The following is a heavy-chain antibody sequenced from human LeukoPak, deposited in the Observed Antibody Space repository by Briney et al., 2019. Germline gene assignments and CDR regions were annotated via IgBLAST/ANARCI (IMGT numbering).Heavy chain of an antibody. V-gene: IGHV1-69*04. CDR2: IIPMLDIT. D-gene: IGHD2-21*02. Sequence: ASVTVSCKASGGTFGSHAMSWVRQAPGQGLEWMGGIIPMLDITNYAQKFQGRVTISADKSTGTAYMQLSSLRSEDTAVYYCAILSDGAYCGGDCFYLDYWGQGTPVTVSS. J-gene: IGHJ4*02. CDR1: GGTFGSHA. CDR3: AILSDGAYCGGDCFYLDY.